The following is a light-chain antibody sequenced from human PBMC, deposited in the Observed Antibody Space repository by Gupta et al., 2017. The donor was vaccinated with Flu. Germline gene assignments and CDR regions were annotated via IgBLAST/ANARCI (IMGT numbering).Light chain of an antibody. J-gene: IGLJ2*01. CDR1: NSNIGTRY. V-gene: IGLV1-51*02. CDR3: GTWCSSLNAGV. Sequence: HSNLTPPPSASAAPRLKVTISCSGINSNIGTRYVSWYQQFPGTPPKLLIYGNYKRPSGIPDRFSGSNSCTSATLGITGLQTGDEADYYCGTWCSSLNAGVFGGGTKLTVL. CDR2: GNY.